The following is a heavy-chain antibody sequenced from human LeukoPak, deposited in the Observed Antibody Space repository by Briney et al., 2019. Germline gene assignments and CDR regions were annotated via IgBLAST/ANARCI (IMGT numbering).Heavy chain of an antibody. V-gene: IGHV3-23*01. CDR3: AKIGFPTTVLTPGTVW. CDR2: ISNSGGST. D-gene: IGHD4-23*01. J-gene: IGHJ4*02. CDR1: GFAFTTYS. Sequence: GGSLRLSCAASGFAFTTYSLTWVRQAPGKGLEWVSAISNSGGSTHYADSVKGRFTISRDNSKSTLYLQMSSLRAEDTAVYYCAKIGFPTTVLTPGTVWWGQGTLVTVSS.